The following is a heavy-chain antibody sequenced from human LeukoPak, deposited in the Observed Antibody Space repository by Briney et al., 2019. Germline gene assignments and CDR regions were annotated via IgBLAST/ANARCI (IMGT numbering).Heavy chain of an antibody. CDR2: IYTSGST. CDR3: ARDGFGAVAAFGSSPIDY. CDR1: GGSISSYY. Sequence: KPSETLSLTCTVSGGSISSYYWSWIRQPAGKGLEWIGRIYTSGSTNYNPSLKSRVTMSVDTSKNQFSLKLSSVTAADTAVYYCARDGFGAVAAFGSSPIDYWGQGTLVTVSS. D-gene: IGHD6-19*01. J-gene: IGHJ4*02. V-gene: IGHV4-4*07.